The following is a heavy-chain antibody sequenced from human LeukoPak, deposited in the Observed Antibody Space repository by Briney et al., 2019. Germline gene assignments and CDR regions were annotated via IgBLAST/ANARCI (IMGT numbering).Heavy chain of an antibody. CDR2: IKGDGTIT. J-gene: IGHJ4*02. D-gene: IGHD3-10*01. V-gene: IGHV3-74*01. CDR3: ARDPRGDGSSTFGF. Sequence: GGSLRLSCAASEFTFSSYAMTWVRQAPGEGPVWVSRIKGDGTITDYADSVEGRFTVSRDNAKNTLYLQVHSLRAEDTAVYYCARDPRGDGSSTFGFWGQGTLVTVSS. CDR1: EFTFSSYA.